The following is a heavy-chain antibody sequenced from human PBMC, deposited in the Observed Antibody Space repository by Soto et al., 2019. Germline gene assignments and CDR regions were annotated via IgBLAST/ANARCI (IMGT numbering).Heavy chain of an antibody. J-gene: IGHJ5*02. D-gene: IGHD6-13*01. CDR3: ARAGPDYSSRDRNWFDP. Sequence: SETLSLTCTVSGGSISSYYWSWIRQPPGKGLEWIGYIYYSGSTNYNPSLKSRVTISVDTSKNQFSLKLSSVTAADTAVYYCARAGPDYSSRDRNWFDPWGQGTLVTVSS. CDR2: IYYSGST. CDR1: GGSISSYY. V-gene: IGHV4-59*01.